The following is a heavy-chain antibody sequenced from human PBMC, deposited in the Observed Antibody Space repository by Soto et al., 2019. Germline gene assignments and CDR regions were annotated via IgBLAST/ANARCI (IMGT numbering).Heavy chain of an antibody. J-gene: IGHJ4*02. CDR3: ARSRGTYYYDSSGYYAFDY. D-gene: IGHD3-22*01. CDR1: GGTFSSYA. V-gene: IGHV1-69*13. Sequence: SVKVSCKASGGTFSSYAISRVRQAPGQGLEWMGGIIPIFGTANYAQKFQGRVTITADESTSTAYMELSSLRSEDTAVYYCARSRGTYYYDSSGYYAFDYWGQGTLATVSS. CDR2: IIPIFGTA.